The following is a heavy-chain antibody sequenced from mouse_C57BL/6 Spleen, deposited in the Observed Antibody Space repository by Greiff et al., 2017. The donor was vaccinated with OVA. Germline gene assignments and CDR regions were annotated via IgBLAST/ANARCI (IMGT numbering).Heavy chain of an antibody. CDR1: GFSLTSYG. J-gene: IGHJ3*01. D-gene: IGHD4-1*01. Sequence: VQLQQSGPGLVQPSQSLSITCTVSGFSLTSYGVHWVRQPPGKGLEWLGVIWSGGSTDSNAAFISRLSISKDNSKSQVFFKMNSLQADDTAIYYCAKLGRGFAYWGQGTLVTVSA. V-gene: IGHV2-4*01. CDR2: IWSGGST. CDR3: AKLGRGFAY.